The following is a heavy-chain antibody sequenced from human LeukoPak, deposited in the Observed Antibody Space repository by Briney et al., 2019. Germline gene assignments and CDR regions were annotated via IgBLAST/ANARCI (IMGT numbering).Heavy chain of an antibody. Sequence: GGSLRLSCVASGFPFSSYWMTWVRQAPGKGLEWVANIKQDGSKKSYVDSVKGRFTISRDNAKNSLYLQMDSLRAEDTAIYYCTRVGYIDEGIDYWGQGTLVTVSS. CDR3: TRVGYIDEGIDY. D-gene: IGHD5-24*01. V-gene: IGHV3-7*04. J-gene: IGHJ4*02. CDR2: IKQDGSKK. CDR1: GFPFSSYW.